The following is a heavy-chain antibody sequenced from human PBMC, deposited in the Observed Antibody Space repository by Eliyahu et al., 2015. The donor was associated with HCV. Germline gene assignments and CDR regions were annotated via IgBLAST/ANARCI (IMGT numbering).Heavy chain of an antibody. CDR2: IYSGGST. CDR1: GFTVSSNY. Sequence: EVQLVESGGGLVQPGGSLRLSCAASGFTVSSNYMSWVRQAPGKGLEWVSVIYSGGSTYYADSVKGRFTISRDNSKNTLYLQMNSLRAEDTAVYYCAREKPPYYFHYGMDVWGQGTTVTVSS. CDR3: AREKPPYYFHYGMDV. V-gene: IGHV3-66*02. J-gene: IGHJ6*02. D-gene: IGHD2/OR15-2a*01.